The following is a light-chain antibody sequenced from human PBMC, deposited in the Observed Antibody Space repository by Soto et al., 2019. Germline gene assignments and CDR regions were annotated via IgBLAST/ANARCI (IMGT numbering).Light chain of an antibody. CDR1: SSDVGAYNY. V-gene: IGLV2-8*01. J-gene: IGLJ1*01. CDR2: EVN. Sequence: QSALTQPPSASGSPGQSVTISCTGTSSDVGAYNYVSWYQQHPGKAPKLILYEVNQRPSGVPDRFSGSKSGNTASLTVSGLQDEDEADYYCSSFVASNNLRVFGTGTKVTVL. CDR3: SSFVASNNLRV.